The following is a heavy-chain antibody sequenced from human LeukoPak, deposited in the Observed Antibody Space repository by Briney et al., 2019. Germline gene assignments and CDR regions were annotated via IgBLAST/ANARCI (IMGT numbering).Heavy chain of an antibody. CDR3: AKVPPSITAAGNWLDP. V-gene: IGHV1-2*06. J-gene: IGHJ5*02. CDR2: INPNTGGT. D-gene: IGHD6-13*01. Sequence: GGSVKVSCKASGYTFTGYYIHWVRQAPGQGLEWMGRINPNTGGTNYAQKFQGRVTMTRDTSITTAYMELSRLTSDDTAIYYCAKVPPSITAAGNWLDPWGQGALVTVSS. CDR1: GYTFTGYY.